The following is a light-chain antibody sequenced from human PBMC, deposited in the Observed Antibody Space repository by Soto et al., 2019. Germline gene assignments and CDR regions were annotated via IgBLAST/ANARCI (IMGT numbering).Light chain of an antibody. CDR3: QQYNNWWT. CDR1: QDVSSY. CDR2: GAS. Sequence: EIVLTQSPATLSLSPGERATLSCRASQDVSSYLAWYQQKPGQAPRLLIYGASTRATGIPARFSGSGSGTEFTLTISSLQSEDFAVYYCQQYNNWWTFGQGTKVDI. J-gene: IGKJ1*01. V-gene: IGKV3-15*01.